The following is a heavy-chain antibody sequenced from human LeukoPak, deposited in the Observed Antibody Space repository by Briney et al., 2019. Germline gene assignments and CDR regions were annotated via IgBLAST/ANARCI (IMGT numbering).Heavy chain of an antibody. CDR2: ISGSGGST. V-gene: IGHV3-23*01. J-gene: IGHJ3*02. CDR1: GFTFSSYA. D-gene: IGHD2-15*01. CDR3: AKDREDIVVVVAAAHDAFDI. Sequence: GGSLRLSCAASGFTFSSYAMSWVRQAPGKGLEWVSAISGSGGSTYYADSVKGRFTISRDNSKNTLYLQMNSLRAEDTAVYYCAKDREDIVVVVAAAHDAFDIWGQRTMVTVSS.